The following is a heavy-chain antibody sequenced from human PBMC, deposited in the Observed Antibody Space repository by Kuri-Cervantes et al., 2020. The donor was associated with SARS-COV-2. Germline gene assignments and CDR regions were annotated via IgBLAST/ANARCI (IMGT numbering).Heavy chain of an antibody. Sequence: LRLSCAVSGGPISSGGYSWSWIRQPPGKGLEWIGYIYHSGSTYYNPSLKSRVTISVDRSKNQFSLKLSSVTAADTAVYYCARDRYSSSWDYWGQGTLVTVSS. CDR3: ARDRYSSSWDY. V-gene: IGHV4-30-2*01. D-gene: IGHD6-6*01. J-gene: IGHJ4*02. CDR1: GGPISSGGYS. CDR2: IYHSGST.